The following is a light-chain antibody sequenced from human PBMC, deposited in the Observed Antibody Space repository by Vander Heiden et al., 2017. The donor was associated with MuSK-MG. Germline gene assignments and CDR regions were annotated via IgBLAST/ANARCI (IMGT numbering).Light chain of an antibody. V-gene: IGKV1-39*01. CDR2: AAS. CDR3: QQSYISPWT. CDR1: QSISSY. Sequence: DIQMTQSPSSLSASVGDGVTVTCRASQSISSYLNWYQQKPGKAPKLLIFAASTLQSGVPSRFSGSGSGSDFTLTISSLQPEDFATYYCQQSYISPWTFGQGTMLEIK. J-gene: IGKJ1*01.